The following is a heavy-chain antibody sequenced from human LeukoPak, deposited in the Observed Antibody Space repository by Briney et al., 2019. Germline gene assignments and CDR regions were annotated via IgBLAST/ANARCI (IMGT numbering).Heavy chain of an antibody. CDR2: IIGNGVSA. J-gene: IGHJ4*02. D-gene: IGHD1-1*01. V-gene: IGHV3-23*01. CDR1: GFTFNSYA. Sequence: GGSLRLSCAPSGFTFNSYAINCVRHAPGEGLEWVSTIIGNGVSAYYADSVKGRINISRDNSKKTVYLQMSSLSPEDTAVYYCAKSGTTFDSWGQGTLVTVSS. CDR3: AKSGTTFDS.